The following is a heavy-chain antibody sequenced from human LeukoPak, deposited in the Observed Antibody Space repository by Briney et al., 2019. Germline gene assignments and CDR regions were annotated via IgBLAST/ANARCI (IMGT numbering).Heavy chain of an antibody. CDR1: GYTFTGYY. V-gene: IGHV1-8*02. J-gene: IGHJ6*03. CDR3: AAAGRGVGYYYMDV. Sequence: ASVKVSCKASGYTFTGYYMHWVRQAPGQGLEWMGWMNPNSGNTGYAQKFQGRVTMTRNTSISTAYMELSSLRSEDTAVYYCAAAGRGVGYYYMDVWGKGTTVTVSS. CDR2: MNPNSGNT. D-gene: IGHD6-13*01.